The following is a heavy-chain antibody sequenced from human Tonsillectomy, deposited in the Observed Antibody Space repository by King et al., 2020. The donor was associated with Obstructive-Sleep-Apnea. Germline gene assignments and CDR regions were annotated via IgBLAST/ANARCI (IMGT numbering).Heavy chain of an antibody. CDR2: IYYSGST. D-gene: IGHD2-2*01. Sequence: LQLQESGPGLVKPSETLSLTYTVSGGSISSSSYYWGWIRQPPGKGLEWIGSIYYSGSTYYNPSLKSRVTISVDTSKNQFSLKLSSVTAADTAVYYCARDKSTSEAPFDYWGQGTLVTVSS. CDR3: ARDKSTSEAPFDY. J-gene: IGHJ4*02. V-gene: IGHV4-39*07. CDR1: GGSISSSSYY.